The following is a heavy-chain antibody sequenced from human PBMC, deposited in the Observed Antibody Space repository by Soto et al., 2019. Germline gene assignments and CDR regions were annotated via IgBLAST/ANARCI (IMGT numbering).Heavy chain of an antibody. Sequence: GGSLRLSCAASGFNFSTSGMNWVRQAPGKGLEWVSYISSSSSTIYYADSVKGRFTISRDNAKNSLYLQMNSLRAGDTAVYYCASTVYVIDAFDIWGQGTMVTVSS. J-gene: IGHJ3*02. CDR2: ISSSSSTI. D-gene: IGHD1-20*01. V-gene: IGHV3-48*01. CDR1: GFNFSTSG. CDR3: ASTVYVIDAFDI.